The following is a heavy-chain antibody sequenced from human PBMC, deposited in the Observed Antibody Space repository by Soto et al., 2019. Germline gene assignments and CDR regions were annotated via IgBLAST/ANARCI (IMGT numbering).Heavy chain of an antibody. V-gene: IGHV3-7*02. J-gene: IGHJ4*02. CDR1: GFTFSSYW. CDR2: IKQDGSEK. CDR3: ARDLRWLRFALDY. Sequence: EVQLVESGGGLVQPGGSLRLSCAASGFTFSSYWMSWVRQAPGKGLEWVANIKQDGSEKYYVDSVKGRFTISRDNAKNSLYLQMKGVRGGGGGGGGGARDLRWLRFALDYWGQGTLVTVSS. D-gene: IGHD5-12*01.